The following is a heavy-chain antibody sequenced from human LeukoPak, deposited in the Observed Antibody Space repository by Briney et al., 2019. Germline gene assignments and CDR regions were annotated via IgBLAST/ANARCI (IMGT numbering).Heavy chain of an antibody. D-gene: IGHD2-2*01. Sequence: GGSLRLSCAASGFIFSSYAMHWVRQAPGKGLEWVAVISYDGSNKYYADSVKGRFTISRDNSKNTLYLQMNSLRAEDTAVYYCARGDHIVVVQGAFDIWGQGTMVTVSS. V-gene: IGHV3-30-3*01. CDR3: ARGDHIVVVQGAFDI. CDR1: GFIFSSYA. J-gene: IGHJ3*02. CDR2: ISYDGSNK.